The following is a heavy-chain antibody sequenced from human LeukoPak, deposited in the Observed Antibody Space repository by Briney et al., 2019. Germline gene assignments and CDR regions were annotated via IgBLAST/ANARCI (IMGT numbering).Heavy chain of an antibody. D-gene: IGHD3-10*01. CDR3: AKEIGLLWFGELLSSAFDI. J-gene: IGHJ3*02. CDR1: GFIFSSYA. CDR2: ISGSGGST. Sequence: GGSLRLSCAASGFIFSSYAMSWVRQAPGKGLEWVSAISGSGGSTYYADSVKGRFTISRDNSKNTLYLQMNSLRAEDTAVYYCAKEIGLLWFGELLSSAFDIWGQGTMVTVSS. V-gene: IGHV3-23*01.